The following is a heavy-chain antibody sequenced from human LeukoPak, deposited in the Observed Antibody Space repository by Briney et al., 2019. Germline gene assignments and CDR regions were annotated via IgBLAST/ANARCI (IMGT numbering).Heavy chain of an antibody. CDR2: FRSKAYGGTT. Sequence: GGSLILSCTAPGFTFGDYAMSWGRQAPGKGLEWVGFFRSKAYGGTTEYAASVKGRFTISRDDSKSIAYLQMNSLKTEDTAVYYCTRADELLDYFDYWGQGTLVSVSS. CDR3: TRADELLDYFDY. V-gene: IGHV3-49*04. CDR1: GFTFGDYA. D-gene: IGHD1-26*01. J-gene: IGHJ4*02.